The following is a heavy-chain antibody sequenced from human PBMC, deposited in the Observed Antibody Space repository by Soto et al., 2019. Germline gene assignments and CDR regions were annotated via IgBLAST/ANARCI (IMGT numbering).Heavy chain of an antibody. J-gene: IGHJ6*03. D-gene: IGHD3-16*02. V-gene: IGHV4-61*01. CDR3: ANSVSDSYRRYYFYYMHV. CDR2: IYYSGST. CDR1: GGSVSSGSYY. Sequence: SETLSLTCTVSGGSVSSGSYYWSWIRQPPGKGLEWIGYIYYSGSTNYNPSLKSRVTISVDTSKNQFSLTVSSVTAADTAVYYCANSVSDSYRRYYFYYMHVSGKATTVTVSS.